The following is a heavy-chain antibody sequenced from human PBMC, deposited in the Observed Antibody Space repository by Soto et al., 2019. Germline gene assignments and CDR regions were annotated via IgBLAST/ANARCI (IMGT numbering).Heavy chain of an antibody. CDR3: ATNPGIAAAGSFYYYYYYMDV. V-gene: IGHV3-23*01. Sequence: GGSLRLSCAASGFTFSSYAMSWVRQAPGKGLEWVSAISGSGGSTYYADSVKGRFTIPRDNSKNTLYLQMNSLRAEDTAVYYCATNPGIAAAGSFYYYYYYMDVWGKGTTVTVSS. CDR1: GFTFSSYA. CDR2: ISGSGGST. J-gene: IGHJ6*03. D-gene: IGHD6-13*01.